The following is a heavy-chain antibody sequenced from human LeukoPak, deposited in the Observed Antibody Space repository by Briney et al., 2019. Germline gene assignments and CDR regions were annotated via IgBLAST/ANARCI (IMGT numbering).Heavy chain of an antibody. D-gene: IGHD6-19*01. CDR3: ARAEKAVTGTLDS. V-gene: IGHV4-59*01. J-gene: IGHJ4*02. CDR2: MYNRGST. CDR1: GDSISNYY. Sequence: SETLSLTCTVSGDSISNYYWSWIRQSPGKELEWLGYMYNRGSTLYNPSLKSRVTISTDTSKHQFSLRLTSVTAADTAVYYCARAEKAVTGTLDSWGQGTLITVSS.